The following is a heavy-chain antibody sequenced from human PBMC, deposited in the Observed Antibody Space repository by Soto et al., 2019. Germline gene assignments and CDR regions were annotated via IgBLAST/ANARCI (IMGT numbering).Heavy chain of an antibody. V-gene: IGHV1-2*02. Sequence: QVQLVQSGAEVKKPGASVKISCKASGYTFTVYHMYWVRQAPGQGLEWVGWIIPNSGRTSSTQKFQDRVTMTSDTSITTAYIELTRLTSDDTAVYYSARDRHYYYDMDDWGQRTTVTVSS. J-gene: IGHJ6*02. CDR3: ARDRHYYYDMDD. CDR1: GYTFTVYH. CDR2: IIPNSGRT.